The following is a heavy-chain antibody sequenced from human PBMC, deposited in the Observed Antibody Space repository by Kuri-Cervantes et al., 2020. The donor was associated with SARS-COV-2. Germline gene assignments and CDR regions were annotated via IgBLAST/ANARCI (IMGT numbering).Heavy chain of an antibody. Sequence: GGSLRLSCAASGSTFSSYGIHWVRQAPGKGLEWVAVISYDGSDKYYADSVKGRFTISRDNSKNTLYLQMNSLRAEDTAVYYCAKDPASLRRQLGGSSNYYGMDVWGQGTTVTVSS. V-gene: IGHV3-30*18. CDR1: GSTFSSYG. D-gene: IGHD6-6*01. CDR3: AKDPASLRRQLGGSSNYYGMDV. CDR2: ISYDGSDK. J-gene: IGHJ6*02.